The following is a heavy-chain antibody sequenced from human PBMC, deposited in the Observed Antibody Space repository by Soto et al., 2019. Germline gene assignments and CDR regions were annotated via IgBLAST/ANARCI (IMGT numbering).Heavy chain of an antibody. Sequence: WSLRLSCAASGFTFSSFWMHWVRQAPGKGLVWVSRINNDGSSTAYADSVKGRFTISRDNAKSTLYLQVTSLRAEDTAVYYCARDPLIGNADYGLDVWGQGTTVTVSS. V-gene: IGHV3-74*01. J-gene: IGHJ6*02. CDR3: ARDPLIGNADYGLDV. D-gene: IGHD2-21*01. CDR2: INNDGSST. CDR1: GFTFSSFW.